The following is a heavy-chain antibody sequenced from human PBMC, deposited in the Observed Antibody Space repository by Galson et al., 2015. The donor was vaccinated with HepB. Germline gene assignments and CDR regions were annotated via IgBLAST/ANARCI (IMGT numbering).Heavy chain of an antibody. CDR3: ATHYQDPRVFDY. D-gene: IGHD2-2*01. CDR1: GFTFSSYG. V-gene: IGHV3-30*03. J-gene: IGHJ4*02. CDR2: ISYDGSNK. Sequence: SLRLSCAASGFTFSSYGMHWVRQAPGKGLEWVAVISYDGSNKYYADSVKGRFTISRDNSKNTLYLQMNSLRAEDTAVYYCATHYQDPRVFDYWGQGTLVTVSS.